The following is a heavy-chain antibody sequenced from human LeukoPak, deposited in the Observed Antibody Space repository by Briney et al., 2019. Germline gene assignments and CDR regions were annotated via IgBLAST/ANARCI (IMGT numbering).Heavy chain of an antibody. CDR3: AREEIEAHVRFFVP. CDR1: GGSLSSGSYY. CDR2: IYTSGST. D-gene: IGHD4-17*01. V-gene: IGHV4-61*02. Sequence: SETLCLTCTVSGGSLSSGSYYWGSGRQPAGRGVEWVGRIYTSGSTYYKPSVKSRDTLSVDTPKNQFSLKLSSVTGADTGLYYCAREEIEAHVRFFVPWGEGTLVTVSS. J-gene: IGHJ5*02.